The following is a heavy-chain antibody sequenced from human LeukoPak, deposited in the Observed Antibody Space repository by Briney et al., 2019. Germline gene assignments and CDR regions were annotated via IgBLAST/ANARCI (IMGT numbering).Heavy chain of an antibody. CDR1: GFTFSSYS. V-gene: IGHV3-21*05. Sequence: GGSLRLSCAASGFTFSSYSMNWVRQAPGKGLEWVSYISSSSSYIYYADSVKGRFTISRDNAKNSLYLQMNSLRAEDTAVYYCARDFREQQLISDYWGQGTLVTVSS. CDR3: ARDFREQQLISDY. CDR2: ISSSSSYI. J-gene: IGHJ4*02. D-gene: IGHD6-13*01.